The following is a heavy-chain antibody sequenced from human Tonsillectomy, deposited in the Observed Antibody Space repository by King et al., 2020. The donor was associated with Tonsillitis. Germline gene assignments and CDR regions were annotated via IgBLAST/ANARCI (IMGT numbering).Heavy chain of an antibody. J-gene: IGHJ3*02. CDR2: VNRDGSST. Sequence: VQLVESGGGLVQPGGSLRLSCAASGFTFSSYWMHWVRQAPGKGLVWVSRVNRDGSSTNYADSVKGRFTISRDNAKNTLYLQMNSLRAEDTAVYYCARDRYFPDAFDIWGQGTMVTVSS. D-gene: IGHD3-9*01. CDR3: ARDRYFPDAFDI. CDR1: GFTFSSYW. V-gene: IGHV3-74*01.